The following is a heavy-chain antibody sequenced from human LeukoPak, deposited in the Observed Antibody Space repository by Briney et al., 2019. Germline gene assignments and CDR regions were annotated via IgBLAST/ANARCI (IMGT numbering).Heavy chain of an antibody. V-gene: IGHV3-21*01. J-gene: IGHJ4*02. CDR3: AKDTSTISVSGTCFDY. CDR2: ISTSSSYI. Sequence: GGSLRLSCAASGFTFSSHNMNWVRQAPGKGLEWVSSISTSSSYIYYADSVKGRFTISRDNAKNSLYLQMNGLRAEDTAVYYCAKDTSTISVSGTCFDYWGQGTLVTVSS. CDR1: GFTFSSHN. D-gene: IGHD6-19*01.